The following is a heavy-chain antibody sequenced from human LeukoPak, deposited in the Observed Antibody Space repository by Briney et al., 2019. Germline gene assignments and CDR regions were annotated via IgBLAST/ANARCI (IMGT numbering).Heavy chain of an antibody. Sequence: SETLSRTCAVYGGSFSGYYWSWIRQPAGKGLEWIGRIYTSGSTNYNPSLKSRVTLSVDTSKNQFSLKLSSVTAADTAVYYCARDLGGQWLVVDCWGQGTLVTVSS. CDR2: IYTSGST. J-gene: IGHJ4*02. V-gene: IGHV4-4*07. CDR1: GGSFSGYY. D-gene: IGHD6-19*01. CDR3: ARDLGGQWLVVDC.